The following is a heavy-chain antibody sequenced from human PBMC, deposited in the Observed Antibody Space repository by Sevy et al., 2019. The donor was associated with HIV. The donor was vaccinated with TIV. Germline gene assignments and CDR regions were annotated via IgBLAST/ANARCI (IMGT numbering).Heavy chain of an antibody. V-gene: IGHV4-31*03. CDR2: IYYSGSA. CDR3: AREIDYGATGYFDY. Sequence: SETLSLTCTVSGGSISSGGYYWSWIRQRPGKGLEWIRYIYYSGSAYYNPSLKSRVTISVDTSKRQFSLKLSSVTAADTAVYYCAREIDYGATGYFDYWGQGTLVTVSS. D-gene: IGHD4-17*01. J-gene: IGHJ4*02. CDR1: GGSISSGGYY.